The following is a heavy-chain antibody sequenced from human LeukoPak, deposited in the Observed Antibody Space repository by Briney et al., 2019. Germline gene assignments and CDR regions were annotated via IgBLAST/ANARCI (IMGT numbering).Heavy chain of an antibody. V-gene: IGHV3-20*04. D-gene: IGHD3-3*01. Sequence: GGSLRLSCAASGFTFDDYGMSWVRQAPGKGLEWVSGINWNGGSTGYADSVKGRFTISRDNAKNSLYLQMNSLRAEDTALYYCARANYDFWSGYHLRQYFDYWGQGTLVTVSS. CDR3: ARANYDFWSGYHLRQYFDY. CDR2: INWNGGST. J-gene: IGHJ4*02. CDR1: GFTFDDYG.